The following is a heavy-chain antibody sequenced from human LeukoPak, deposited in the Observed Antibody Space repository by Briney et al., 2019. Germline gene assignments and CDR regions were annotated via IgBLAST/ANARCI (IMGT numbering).Heavy chain of an antibody. CDR2: IYYSGST. D-gene: IGHD3-10*01. J-gene: IGHJ4*02. Sequence: SETLSLTCTVSGGFISSSSYYWCCIRPPPGKGLEWVGSIYYSGSTYYNPSRNSLVTVAVYTSKNQFSLKLSYVPAADRAVYYCARHAGSYEPQLDYWGQGTLVTVSS. CDR1: GGFISSSSYY. CDR3: ARHAGSYEPQLDY. V-gene: IGHV4-39*01.